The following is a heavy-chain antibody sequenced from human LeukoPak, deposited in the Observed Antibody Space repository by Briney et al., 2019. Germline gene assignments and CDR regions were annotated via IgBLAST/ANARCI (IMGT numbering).Heavy chain of an antibody. D-gene: IGHD6-19*01. CDR2: IKQDGSEK. Sequence: GGSLRLSCAASGFTFSSYWMSWVRQAPGKGLEWVANIKQDGSEKYYVDSVKGRFTISRDNAKNSLYLQMNSLRAEDTAVYYCAKEQWLVPPGAFDIWGQGTMVTVSS. V-gene: IGHV3-7*01. CDR1: GFTFSSYW. CDR3: AKEQWLVPPGAFDI. J-gene: IGHJ3*02.